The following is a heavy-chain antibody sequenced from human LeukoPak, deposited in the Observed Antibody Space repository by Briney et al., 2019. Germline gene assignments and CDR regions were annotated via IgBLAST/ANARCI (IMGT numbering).Heavy chain of an antibody. V-gene: IGHV3-48*01. Sequence: GGSLRLSCAASGFNFGTYSMNWVRQAPGTGLEWISYISGGAGTMYYASSVKGRFTISRDNAKNSLYLQLNSPRAEDTAVYYCARDVIMGVWGKGTTVTVSS. CDR1: GFNFGTYS. J-gene: IGHJ6*03. CDR2: ISGGAGTM. D-gene: IGHD2-21*01. CDR3: ARDVIMGV.